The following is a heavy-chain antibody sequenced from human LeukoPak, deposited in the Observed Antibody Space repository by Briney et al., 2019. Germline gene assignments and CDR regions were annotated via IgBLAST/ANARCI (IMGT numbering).Heavy chain of an antibody. V-gene: IGHV1-69*04. J-gene: IGHJ4*02. Sequence: SVKVSCKASGGTFSSYAISWVRQAPGQGLEWMGRIIPILGIANYAQKFQGRVTITADKSTSTAYMELSSLRSEDTAVYYCAGSAYYYDSSGYYLDYWGQGTLVTVSS. CDR1: GGTFSSYA. CDR2: IIPILGIA. D-gene: IGHD3-22*01. CDR3: AGSAYYYDSSGYYLDY.